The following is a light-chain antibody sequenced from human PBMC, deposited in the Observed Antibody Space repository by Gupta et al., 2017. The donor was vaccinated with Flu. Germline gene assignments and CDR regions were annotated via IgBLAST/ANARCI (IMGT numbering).Light chain of an antibody. CDR2: DDM. CDR3: KDYESDILV. J-gene: IGLJ2*01. V-gene: IGLV6-57*01. Sequence: TVTVTSTRGGGGIASNYVQWYQQRPGRSPSLLICDDMRRPSGVPGRFSDSNYAYTTTVTINRFEVEAEDEYYYQCKDYESDILVFGGGTKLTVL. CDR1: GGGIASNY.